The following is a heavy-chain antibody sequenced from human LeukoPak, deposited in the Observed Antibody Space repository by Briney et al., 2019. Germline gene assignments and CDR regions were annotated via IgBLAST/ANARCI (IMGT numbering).Heavy chain of an antibody. J-gene: IGHJ5*01. V-gene: IGHV3-21*01. D-gene: IGHD6-6*01. CDR2: ISSSSSYI. CDR3: ARGSSNIAARNNHFES. CDR1: GFTFSTCS. Sequence: GGSLRLSCAVSGFTFSTCSMNWVRQAPGKGLEWVESISSSSSYIDYADSVKGRFTISRDNAKKSLNLQMNSLRAEDTAVYYCARGSSNIAARNNHFESWGQGTLVSVSS.